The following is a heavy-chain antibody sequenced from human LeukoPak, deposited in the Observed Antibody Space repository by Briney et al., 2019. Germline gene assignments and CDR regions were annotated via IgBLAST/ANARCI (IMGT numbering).Heavy chain of an antibody. V-gene: IGHV3-23*01. D-gene: IGHD6-13*01. Sequence: PGGSLRLSCAASGFPFSTYWMHWVRQAPGKGLEWVSSISGSGNTYYTDSVKGRFTVSRDNSKNTLYLQVNSLRAEDTAVFYCARGGISSAAGLDYWGQGTLVTVSS. CDR2: ISGSGNT. CDR3: ARGGISSAAGLDY. CDR1: GFPFSTYW. J-gene: IGHJ4*02.